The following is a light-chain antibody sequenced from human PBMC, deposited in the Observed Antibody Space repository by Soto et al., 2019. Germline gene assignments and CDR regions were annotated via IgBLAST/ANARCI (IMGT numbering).Light chain of an antibody. CDR3: QQTYSTPYT. Sequence: IHMTQSPSSLSASVGDRVTITCRASQRITTYLNWYQQQPGKAPKRLSSTAGTLQRGVPSRFSGSGSGTDFTLTITTLQPQDFATYFCQQTYSTPYTFGQGTKLEIK. J-gene: IGKJ2*01. CDR2: TAG. CDR1: QRITTY. V-gene: IGKV1-39*01.